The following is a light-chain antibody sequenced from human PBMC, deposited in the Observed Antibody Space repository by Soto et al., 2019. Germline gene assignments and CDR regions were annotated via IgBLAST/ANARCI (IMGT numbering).Light chain of an antibody. CDR2: RAS. CDR1: QSIRSY. V-gene: IGKV1-39*01. J-gene: IGKJ1*01. Sequence: DIQMTQSPSSLSASVGDRVTITCRASQSIRSYLNWYQQKPGKAPKLLISRASSLHSGVPSRFSGSGSGTDFTLTINRLQHEDFATYYCQQTYNLPRTFGQGTKVDIK. CDR3: QQTYNLPRT.